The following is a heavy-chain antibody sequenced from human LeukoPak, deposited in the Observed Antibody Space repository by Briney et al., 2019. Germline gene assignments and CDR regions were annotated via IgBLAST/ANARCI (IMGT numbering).Heavy chain of an antibody. CDR2: ISSSSSYI. J-gene: IGHJ3*02. Sequence: PGGSLKLSCAASGFTFSSYSMNWVRQAPGQGLEWVSSISSSSSYIYYADSVKGRFTISRDNAKNSLYLQMNSLRAEDTAGHYCARGDYTDVVGAFDIWGQGTMVTVSS. CDR1: GFTFSSYS. D-gene: IGHD2-15*01. CDR3: ARGDYTDVVGAFDI. V-gene: IGHV3-21*01.